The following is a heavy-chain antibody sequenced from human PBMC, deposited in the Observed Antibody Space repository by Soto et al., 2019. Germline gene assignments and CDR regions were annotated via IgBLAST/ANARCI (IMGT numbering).Heavy chain of an antibody. CDR1: GGSISSGDYY. CDR2: IYYSGST. J-gene: IGHJ4*02. CDR3: ARDTRYSYGYEIRHFDY. Sequence: SETLSLTCTVSGGSISSGDYYWSWIRQPPGKGLEWIGYIYYSGSTYYNPSLKSRVTISVDTSKNQFSLKLSSVTAADTAVYYCARDTRYSYGYEIRHFDYWGQGTLVTVSS. V-gene: IGHV4-30-4*01. D-gene: IGHD5-18*01.